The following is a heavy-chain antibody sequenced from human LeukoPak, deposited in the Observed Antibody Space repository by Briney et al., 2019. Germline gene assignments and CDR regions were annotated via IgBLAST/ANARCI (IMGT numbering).Heavy chain of an antibody. J-gene: IGHJ4*02. V-gene: IGHV3-21*01. D-gene: IGHD6-13*01. CDR1: GCTFSRYS. Sequence: GGSLRLSCAASGCTFSRYSITWVRQAPGKGLEWVSSISSSSSYIYYADSVKGRFTISRDNAKNSLYLQMNSLRAEDTAVYYCARGGGSSWFFDYWGQGTPVPVSS. CDR2: ISSSSSYI. CDR3: ARGGGSSWFFDY.